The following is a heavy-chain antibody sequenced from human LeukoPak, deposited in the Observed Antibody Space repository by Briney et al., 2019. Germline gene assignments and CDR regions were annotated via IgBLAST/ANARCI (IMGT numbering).Heavy chain of an antibody. Sequence: SVKVSCKASGGTFSSYAISWVRQAPGQGLEWMGGIIPIFGTANYAQKFQGRVTVTADESTRTAYMELSSLRSEDTAVYYCARPVGSKDAFDIWGQGTMVTVSS. V-gene: IGHV1-69*01. J-gene: IGHJ3*02. CDR3: ARPVGSKDAFDI. CDR1: GGTFSSYA. CDR2: IIPIFGTA. D-gene: IGHD1-26*01.